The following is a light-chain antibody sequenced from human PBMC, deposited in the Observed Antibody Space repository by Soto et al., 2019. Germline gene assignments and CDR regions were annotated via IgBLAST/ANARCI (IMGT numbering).Light chain of an antibody. CDR2: GPS. CDR1: QTVTSSN. J-gene: IGKJ2*01. CDR3: QQYNNWPPYT. V-gene: IGKV3-20*01. Sequence: EFVLTQSPDTLSLPPGERATLSCRASQTVTSSNVAWYQQKPGQAPRPLVYGPSTRATGVPDRFSGSGSGTDFTLTISRLEPEDFALYYCQQYNNWPPYTFGQGTKLEIK.